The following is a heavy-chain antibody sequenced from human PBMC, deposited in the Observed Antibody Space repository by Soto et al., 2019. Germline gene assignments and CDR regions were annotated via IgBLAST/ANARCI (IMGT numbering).Heavy chain of an antibody. CDR2: VHHTGNT. CDR1: GGSITSGGFS. V-gene: IGHV4-30-2*01. CDR3: AKECGGTCLDAFDV. J-gene: IGHJ3*01. Sequence: QVQLKESGSGLVKPAQTLSLTCAVSGGSITSGGFSWSWIRQPPGKGLEWIGYVHHTGNTDYHPSLGSRVTISLDRSRNLFSLNLTSVTSADTATYYCAKECGGTCLDAFDVWGPGTTVIVSS. D-gene: IGHD2-15*01.